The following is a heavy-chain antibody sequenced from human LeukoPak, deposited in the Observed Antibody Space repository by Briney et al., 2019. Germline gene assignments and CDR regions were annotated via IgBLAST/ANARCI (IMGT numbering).Heavy chain of an antibody. CDR2: ISGSGGST. CDR3: AKDERRTSGYCSSTSCLGNFQH. D-gene: IGHD2-2*03. J-gene: IGHJ1*01. CDR1: GFTFSSYA. V-gene: IGHV3-23*01. Sequence: GGSLRLSCAASGFTFSSYAMSWVRQAPGKGLEWVSAISGSGGSTYYADSVKGRFTISRDNSKNTPYLQMNSLRAEDTAVYYCAKDERRTSGYCSSTSCLGNFQHWGQGTLVTVSS.